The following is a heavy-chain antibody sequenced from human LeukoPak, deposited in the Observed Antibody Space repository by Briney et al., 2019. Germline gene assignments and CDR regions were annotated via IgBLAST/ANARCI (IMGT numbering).Heavy chain of an antibody. CDR1: GGSISSSSYY. Sequence: SETLSLTCTVSGGSISSSSYYWGWIRQPPGKGLEWIGSIYYSGSTYYNPSLKSRVTISVDTSKNQFSLKLRSVTAADTAVYYCAAETRVVVVPAAIRGNWFDPWGQGTLVTVSS. CDR3: AAETRVVVVPAAIRGNWFDP. CDR2: IYYSGST. D-gene: IGHD2-2*02. V-gene: IGHV4-39*01. J-gene: IGHJ5*02.